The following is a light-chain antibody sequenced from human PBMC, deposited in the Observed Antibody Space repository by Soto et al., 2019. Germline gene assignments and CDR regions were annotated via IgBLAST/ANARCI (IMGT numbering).Light chain of an antibody. V-gene: IGKV3-11*01. J-gene: IGKJ5*01. CDR3: QQRSYSIT. CDR2: DAS. Sequence: IVLTQSPDTLSLSPGEGATLSCWASQSVTSHLAWFKPRPGQTPRLLIYDASTRAPGTPARFSGRGSGSDFTLTISSLEPEESEVYYWQQRSYSITFGPGTRLE. CDR1: QSVTSH.